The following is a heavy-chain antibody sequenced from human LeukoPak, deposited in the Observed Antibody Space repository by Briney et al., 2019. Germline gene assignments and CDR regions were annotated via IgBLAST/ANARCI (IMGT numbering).Heavy chain of an antibody. Sequence: GGSLRLSCAASGFTFSSYGMHWVRQAPGKGLEWVAVIWYDGSNKYYADSVKGRFTISRDNSKNTLYLQMNSLRAEDTAVYYCAREDDPYAFDIWGQGTMVTVSS. CDR2: IWYDGSNK. CDR1: GFTFSSYG. CDR3: AREDDPYAFDI. J-gene: IGHJ3*02. V-gene: IGHV3-33*01.